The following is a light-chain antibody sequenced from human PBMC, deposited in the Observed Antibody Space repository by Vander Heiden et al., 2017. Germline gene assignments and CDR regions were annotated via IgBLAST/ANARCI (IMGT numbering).Light chain of an antibody. V-gene: IGKV3-15*01. CDR3: QQYNNWPPVT. CDR2: GAS. J-gene: IGKJ2*01. Sequence: EIVMTQSPATLSVSPGERATLSCRASQSVSSNLAWYQQKPGQAPRLLIYGASTRATGIPARFSGSGSGTEFTLTIRSLQSEDFAVYYCQQYNNWPPVTFAQGTKLEIK. CDR1: QSVSSN.